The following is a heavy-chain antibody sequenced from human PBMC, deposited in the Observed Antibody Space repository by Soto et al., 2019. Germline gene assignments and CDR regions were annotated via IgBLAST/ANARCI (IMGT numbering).Heavy chain of an antibody. CDR2: IYNSGTT. D-gene: IGHD3-3*01. J-gene: IGHJ4*02. CDR1: GGSINYSPYF. CDR3: ARGPSADKVDY. Sequence: QVQLQESGPGLVKPSQTLSLTCTVSGGSINYSPYFWSWIRQTPGKGLEWIGHIYNSGTTYTNPSLNSRATLSGDTSPHQFSLNLKSVTAADTAVYYCARGPSADKVDYWGQGTLVTVSS. V-gene: IGHV4-30-4*01.